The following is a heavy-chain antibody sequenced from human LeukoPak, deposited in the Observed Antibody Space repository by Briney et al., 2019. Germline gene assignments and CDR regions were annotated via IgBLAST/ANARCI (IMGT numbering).Heavy chain of an antibody. D-gene: IGHD5-12*01. CDR1: GGSFSGYY. Sequence: SETLSLTCAVYGGSFSGYYWSWIRQPPGKGLEWIGEINHSGSTNYNPSLKSRVTISVDTSKNQFSLKLSSVTAADTAVYYCASSMVATHFDYWGQGALVTVSS. CDR3: ASSMVATHFDY. CDR2: INHSGST. V-gene: IGHV4-34*01. J-gene: IGHJ4*02.